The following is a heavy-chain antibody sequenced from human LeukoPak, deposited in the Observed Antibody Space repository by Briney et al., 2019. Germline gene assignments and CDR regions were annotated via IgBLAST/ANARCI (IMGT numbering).Heavy chain of an antibody. CDR2: ISWDSAII. CDR1: GFKFDEYA. D-gene: IGHD6-19*01. V-gene: IGHV3-9*01. J-gene: IGHJ1*01. CDR3: ARANGWYTAEYFQH. Sequence: GWSLRLSCAASGFKFDEYAMHWVRLPPGKGLEWVSGISWDSAIIGYEDSVKGRFTTSRDNAKNSLYLQMNSLRAEDTAVYYCARANGWYTAEYFQHWGQGTLVTVSS.